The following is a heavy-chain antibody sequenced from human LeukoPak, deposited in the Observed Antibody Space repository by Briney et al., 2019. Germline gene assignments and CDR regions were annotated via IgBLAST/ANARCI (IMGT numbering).Heavy chain of an antibody. J-gene: IGHJ4*02. V-gene: IGHV3-30*03. CDR1: GFTFSSYG. D-gene: IGHD6-6*01. CDR3: VPQLVHGFDY. CDR2: ISYDGSNK. Sequence: GRSLRLSCAASGFTFSSYGMHWVRQAPGKGLEWVALISYDGSNKYYADSVKGRFTISRDNSKNTLYLQMNSLRAEDTAVYYCVPQLVHGFDYWGQGTLVTVSS.